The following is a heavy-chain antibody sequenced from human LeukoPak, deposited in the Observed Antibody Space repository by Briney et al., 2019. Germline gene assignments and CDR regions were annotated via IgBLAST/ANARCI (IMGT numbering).Heavy chain of an antibody. Sequence: GGSLRLSCAASGFPFDDYGMTWVRHAPGKGLEWVANIKQDGSEKYYVDSVKGRFTISRDNAKNSLYLQMNSLRAEDTAVYYCARKPGYCSSTSCYVFDYWGQGTLVTVSS. CDR2: IKQDGSEK. J-gene: IGHJ4*02. CDR1: GFPFDDYG. V-gene: IGHV3-7*01. D-gene: IGHD2-2*01. CDR3: ARKPGYCSSTSCYVFDY.